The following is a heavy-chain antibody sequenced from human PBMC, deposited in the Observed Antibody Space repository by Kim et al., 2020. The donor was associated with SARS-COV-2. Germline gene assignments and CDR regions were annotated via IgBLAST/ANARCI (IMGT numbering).Heavy chain of an antibody. D-gene: IGHD3-10*01. CDR3: AKDRDYYGSGLRNYGMDV. CDR1: GFTFRSYA. J-gene: IGHJ6*02. V-gene: IGHV3-23*01. Sequence: GGSLRLSCAVSGFTFRSYAMRWVRQAPGKGLEWVSSISGSGGSTYYADSVKVRFTISRDISKNTLYLQMNSLRAEDTAVYYCAKDRDYYGSGLRNYGMDVWGQGTTVTVSS. CDR2: ISGSGGST.